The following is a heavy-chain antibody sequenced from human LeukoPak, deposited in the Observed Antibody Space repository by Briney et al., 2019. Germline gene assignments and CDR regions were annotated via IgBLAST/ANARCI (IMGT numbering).Heavy chain of an antibody. Sequence: GGSLRLSCAASGFTFSSYGMHWVRQAPGKGLEWVAVISYDGSNKYYADSVKGRFTLSRDNSINTLYLEMNSLRDEDTAVYYCAREATWGNWYFDLWGRGTLVTVSS. J-gene: IGHJ2*01. V-gene: IGHV3-30*03. D-gene: IGHD3-16*01. CDR3: AREATWGNWYFDL. CDR2: ISYDGSNK. CDR1: GFTFSSYG.